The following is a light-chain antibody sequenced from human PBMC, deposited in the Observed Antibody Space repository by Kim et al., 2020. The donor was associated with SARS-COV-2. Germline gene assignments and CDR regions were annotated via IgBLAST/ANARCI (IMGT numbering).Light chain of an antibody. J-gene: IGKJ2*01. V-gene: IGKV3-20*01. CDR3: QQYGDSHQT. Sequence: LSPGETATLSCRASQRVSGNYLAWYQQKPGQAPRLLVYGAFSRATGIPDRISASGSGTDFTLTISGLEPEDFAVYFCQQYGDSHQTFGQGTKL. CDR2: GAF. CDR1: QRVSGNY.